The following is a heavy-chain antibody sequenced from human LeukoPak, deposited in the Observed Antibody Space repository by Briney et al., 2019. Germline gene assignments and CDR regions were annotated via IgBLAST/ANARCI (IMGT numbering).Heavy chain of an antibody. D-gene: IGHD3-16*01. CDR1: GFTVSANY. Sequence: PGGSLRLSCAASGFTVSANYMSWVRQAPGKGLEWVSVIYTGGRIYYADSVKGRFTISRDNSKNTLYLQMNSLRAEDTAVYYCARDGANPDYYYGMDVWGQGTTVTVSS. J-gene: IGHJ6*02. CDR3: ARDGANPDYYYGMDV. CDR2: IYTGGRI. V-gene: IGHV3-53*01.